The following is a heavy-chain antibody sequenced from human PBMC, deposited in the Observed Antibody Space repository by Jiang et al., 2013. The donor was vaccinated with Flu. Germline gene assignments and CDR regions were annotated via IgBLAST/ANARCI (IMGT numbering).Heavy chain of an antibody. V-gene: IGHV4-34*01. Sequence: SRVTISVDTSKNQFSLKLSSVTAADTAVYYCARRGIRGYSYGPNAEYFQHWGQGTLVTVSS. J-gene: IGHJ1*01. D-gene: IGHD5-18*01. CDR3: ARRGIRGYSYGPNAEYFQH.